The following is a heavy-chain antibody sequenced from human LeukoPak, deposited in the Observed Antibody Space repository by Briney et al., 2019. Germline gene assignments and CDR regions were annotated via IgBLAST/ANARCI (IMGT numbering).Heavy chain of an antibody. CDR2: ISSTGS. CDR1: GAAVSSVGHH. Sequence: SETLSLTCTVSGAAVSSVGHHWSWIRQHSGKGLEWIGFISSTGSMYNPSLRSRATILLDTSKNQFSLKLTSVTAADTAVYYCARTVSYYGDYFDYWGQGTLVTVSS. D-gene: IGHD1-26*01. V-gene: IGHV4-31*03. J-gene: IGHJ4*02. CDR3: ARTVSYYGDYFDY.